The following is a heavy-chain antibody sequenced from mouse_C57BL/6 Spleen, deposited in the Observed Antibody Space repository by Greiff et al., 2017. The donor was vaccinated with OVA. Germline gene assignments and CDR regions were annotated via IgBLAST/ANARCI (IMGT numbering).Heavy chain of an antibody. D-gene: IGHD1-1*01. CDR1: GYTFTSYW. J-gene: IGHJ1*03. CDR3: AREEAGYYYGSSSGYFDV. CDR2: IHPNSGST. V-gene: IGHV1-64*01. Sequence: QVQLKQPGAELVKPGASVKLSCKASGYTFTSYWMHWVKQRPGQGLEWIGMIHPNSGSTNYNEKFKSKATLTVDKSSSTAYMQLSSLTSEDSAVYYCAREEAGYYYGSSSGYFDVWGTGTTVTVSS.